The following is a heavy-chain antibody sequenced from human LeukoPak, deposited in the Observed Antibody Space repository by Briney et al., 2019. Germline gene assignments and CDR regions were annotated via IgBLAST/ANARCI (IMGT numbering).Heavy chain of an antibody. CDR1: GGSISSYY. D-gene: IGHD1-26*01. CDR2: IYYSGST. V-gene: IGHV4-59*08. Sequence: SETLSLTCTVSGGSISSYYWSWIRQPPGKGLEWIGYIYYSGSTNYNPSLKSRVTISVDTSKNQFSLKLSSVTAADTAVYYCARHDTPARGGRLFDYWGQGTLVTVSS. J-gene: IGHJ4*02. CDR3: ARHDTPARGGRLFDY.